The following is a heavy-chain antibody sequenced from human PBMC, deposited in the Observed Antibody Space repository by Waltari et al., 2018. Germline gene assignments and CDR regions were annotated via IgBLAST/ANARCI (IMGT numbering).Heavy chain of an antibody. CDR2: IGSGGET. J-gene: IGHJ4*02. CDR3: AKDLYWWTAADY. D-gene: IGHD6-13*01. V-gene: IGHV3-23*01. CDR1: GFVFSTND. Sequence: EVQLLESGGGLIQPGGSLRLSCAASGFVFSTNDLSWVRQSPGKGLEWVSGIGSGGETHYTDSVKGRFTISRDNSKSSLYLQMNSLRAEDTAVYYCAKDLYWWTAADYWGQGILVTVSS.